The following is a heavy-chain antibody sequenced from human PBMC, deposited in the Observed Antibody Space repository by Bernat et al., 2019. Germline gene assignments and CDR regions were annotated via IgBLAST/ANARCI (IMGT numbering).Heavy chain of an antibody. V-gene: IGHV7-4-1*02. CDR2: INTNTGNP. D-gene: IGHD6-13*01. CDR1: GYTFTSYA. J-gene: IGHJ6*03. Sequence: QVQLVQSGSELKKPGASVKVSCKASGYTFTSYAMNWVRQAPGQGLEWMGWINTNTGNPTYAQGFTGRFVFSLDTSVSTAYLQISSLKAEDTAVYYCARGAIAEAGTSQNYYYYYYMDVWGKGTTVTVSS. CDR3: ARGAIAEAGTSQNYYYYYYMDV.